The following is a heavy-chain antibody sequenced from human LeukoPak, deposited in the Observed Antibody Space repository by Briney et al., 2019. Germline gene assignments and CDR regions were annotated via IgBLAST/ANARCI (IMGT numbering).Heavy chain of an antibody. Sequence: GGPLRLSCAASGFTFSDYYMSWIRQAPGKGLEWVSYISSSGSSIYYADSVKGRFTISRDNAKNSLYLQMNSLRAEDTAVYYCATVVAATFNAFDIWGQGTMVTVSS. J-gene: IGHJ3*02. CDR3: ATVVAATFNAFDI. D-gene: IGHD2-15*01. V-gene: IGHV3-11*01. CDR2: ISSSGSSI. CDR1: GFTFSDYY.